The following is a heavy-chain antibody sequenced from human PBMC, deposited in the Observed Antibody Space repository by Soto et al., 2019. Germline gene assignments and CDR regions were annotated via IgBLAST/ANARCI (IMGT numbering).Heavy chain of an antibody. CDR3: ASDPHFGPGCNCYRLFAY. CDR2: IGGSGDSA. CDR1: GFTFSSYA. D-gene: IGHD2-15*01. J-gene: IGHJ4*02. V-gene: IGHV3-23*01. Sequence: EVQLLESGGGLVQPGGSLRLSCAASGFTFSSYAMSWVRQAPGKGLEWVSAIGGSGDSAYYADSVKGRFIISRDDSENTLYRHRNSLRAEDTAVYYCASDPHFGPGCNCYRLFAYWGQGTLVTVSS.